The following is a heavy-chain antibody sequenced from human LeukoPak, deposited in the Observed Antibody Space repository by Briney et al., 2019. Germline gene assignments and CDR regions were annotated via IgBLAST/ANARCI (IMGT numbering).Heavy chain of an antibody. Sequence: GGSLRLSCAASGFTFSSYSMNWVSQAPGKGLEWVSYISSSSSTIYYADSVKGRFTISRDNAKNSLYLQMNSLRAEDTAVYYCARDGSGYGDAFDIWGQGTMVTVSS. V-gene: IGHV3-48*04. CDR3: ARDGSGYGDAFDI. CDR1: GFTFSSYS. J-gene: IGHJ3*02. CDR2: ISSSSSTI. D-gene: IGHD5-12*01.